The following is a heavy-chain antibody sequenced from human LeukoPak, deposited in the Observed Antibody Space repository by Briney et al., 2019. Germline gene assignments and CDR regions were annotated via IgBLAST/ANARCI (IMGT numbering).Heavy chain of an antibody. Sequence: KPSETLSLTCSVSGGPISSFYWSWIRQPPGQGLEWIGYIFHTGSASYNPSLRSRVTMSVDTSKNQFSLRLTSVSAADTAVYYCARYGSGNTEFDYWGQGTLVTVSS. V-gene: IGHV4-59*01. J-gene: IGHJ4*02. CDR2: IFHTGSA. D-gene: IGHD3-10*01. CDR1: GGPISSFY. CDR3: ARYGSGNTEFDY.